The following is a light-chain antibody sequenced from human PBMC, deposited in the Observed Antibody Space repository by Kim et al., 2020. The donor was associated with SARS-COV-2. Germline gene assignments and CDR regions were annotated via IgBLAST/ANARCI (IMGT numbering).Light chain of an antibody. V-gene: IGKV1-27*01. Sequence: ASVGDRVTIPCRASQGISNYLAWYQQKPGKVPKLLIYAASALRSAVPSRFSGSGSETDFTLTITSLQPEDVAVYYCQQCKGAPWTFGHGTKVDIK. CDR3: QQCKGAPWT. CDR2: AAS. J-gene: IGKJ1*01. CDR1: QGISNY.